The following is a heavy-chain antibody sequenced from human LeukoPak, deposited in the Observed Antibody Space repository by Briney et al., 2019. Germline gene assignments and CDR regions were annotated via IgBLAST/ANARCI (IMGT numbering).Heavy chain of an antibody. D-gene: IGHD2-15*01. CDR2: ISSSSSYI. Sequence: GGSLRLSGEASGFTFSSYSMNWFRQAPGKGRGWVSSISSSSSYIYYADSVKGRFTISRDNAKNSLYLQMNSLRAEDTAVYYCARDLKGSHIDYWGQGTLVTVSS. J-gene: IGHJ4*02. CDR1: GFTFSSYS. V-gene: IGHV3-21*01. CDR3: ARDLKGSHIDY.